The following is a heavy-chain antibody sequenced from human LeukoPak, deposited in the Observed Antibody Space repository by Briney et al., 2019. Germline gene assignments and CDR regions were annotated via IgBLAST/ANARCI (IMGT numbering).Heavy chain of an antibody. D-gene: IGHD2-15*01. V-gene: IGHV3-30-3*01. CDR1: GFTFSSYA. CDR3: ARDALVAASSRFDP. Sequence: PGRSLRLSCAASGFTFSSYAMHWVRQAPGKGPEWVAVISYDGSNKYYADSVKGRSTISRDNSKNMLYLQMNSLRVEDTAVYYCARDALVAASSRFDPWGQGTLVTVSS. CDR2: ISYDGSNK. J-gene: IGHJ5*02.